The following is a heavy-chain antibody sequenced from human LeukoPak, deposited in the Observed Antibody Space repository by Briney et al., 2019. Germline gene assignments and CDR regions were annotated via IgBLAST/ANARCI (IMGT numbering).Heavy chain of an antibody. V-gene: IGHV3-21*04. CDR2: ISSSSSYI. D-gene: IGHD2-2*01. CDR1: GFTFSSYS. J-gene: IGHJ6*02. Sequence: PGGSLRLSCAASGFTFSSYSMNWVRQAPGKGLEWVSSISSSSSYIYYADSVKGRFTISRDNAKNSLYLQMNSLRAEDTAVYYCARDVYQLLSGYGMDVWGQGTTVTVSS. CDR3: ARDVYQLLSGYGMDV.